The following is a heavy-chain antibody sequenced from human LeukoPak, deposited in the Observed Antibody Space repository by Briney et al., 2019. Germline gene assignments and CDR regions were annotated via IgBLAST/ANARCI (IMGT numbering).Heavy chain of an antibody. CDR3: ARAPDYYDSSGYYFGAFDI. V-gene: IGHV3-11*01. CDR2: ISSSGSIT. Sequence: GGSLRLSCAASGFTFSDYYMSWIRQAPGKGLECISYISSSGSITHYADSVKGRFTISRDNSKNTLDLQMNNLRAEDTAVYYCARAPDYYDSSGYYFGAFDIWGQGTMVTVSS. J-gene: IGHJ3*02. CDR1: GFTFSDYY. D-gene: IGHD3-22*01.